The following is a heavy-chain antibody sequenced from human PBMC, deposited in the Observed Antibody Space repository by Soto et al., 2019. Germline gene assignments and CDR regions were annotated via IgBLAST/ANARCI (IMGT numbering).Heavy chain of an antibody. J-gene: IGHJ4*02. V-gene: IGHV3-30*18. CDR2: ISYDGSNK. Sequence: PGGSLRLSCAASGFTFSSSGVHWVRQAPGKGLEWVAVISYDGSNKFYADSVKGRFTISRDNFRNTLYLQMNSLRAEDTAVYYCAKEFHSWNYFDYWGQGTLVTVSS. D-gene: IGHD1-20*01. CDR1: GFTFSSSG. CDR3: AKEFHSWNYFDY.